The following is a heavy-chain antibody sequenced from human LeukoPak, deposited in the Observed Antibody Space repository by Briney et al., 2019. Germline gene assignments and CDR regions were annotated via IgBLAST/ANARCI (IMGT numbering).Heavy chain of an antibody. J-gene: IGHJ4*02. CDR1: GFTFSTFD. V-gene: IGHV3-30*18. D-gene: IGHD3-3*01. CDR3: AKGLTYNFWSGPIDY. Sequence: GGSLRLSCAASGFTFSTFDLHWVRQAPGKGLEWVALISYDGSNEYYADSVKGRFAISRHNSKNTLFLQLNSLRAEDTAIYYCAKGLTYNFWSGPIDYWGQGTLVTVSS. CDR2: ISYDGSNE.